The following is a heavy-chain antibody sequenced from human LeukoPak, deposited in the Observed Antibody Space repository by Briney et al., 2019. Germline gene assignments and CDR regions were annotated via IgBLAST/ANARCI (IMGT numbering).Heavy chain of an antibody. J-gene: IGHJ4*02. CDR2: IIPIFGTA. Sequence: GASVKVSCKASGGTFSSYAISWVRQAPGQGLEWMGGIIPIFGTANYAQKFQGRVTITADESISTAYMELSSLRSEDTAVYYCARGRPSYDFWSGYYHWGQGTLVTVSS. V-gene: IGHV1-69*13. D-gene: IGHD3-3*01. CDR1: GGTFSSYA. CDR3: ARGRPSYDFWSGYYH.